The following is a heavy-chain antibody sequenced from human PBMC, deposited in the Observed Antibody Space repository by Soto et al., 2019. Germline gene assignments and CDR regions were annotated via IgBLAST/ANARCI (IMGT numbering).Heavy chain of an antibody. CDR3: ASSNIAAAGFYYYGMDV. J-gene: IGHJ6*02. V-gene: IGHV4-59*01. CDR2: IYYSGST. CDR1: GDSISRYY. Sequence: SETLSLTCTVSGDSISRYYWSWIRQPPWKGLEWIGYIYYSGSTNYNPSLKSRVTISVDTSKNQFSLNLSSVAAADTAVYYCASSNIAAAGFYYYGMDVWGRGTTVTVSS. D-gene: IGHD6-13*01.